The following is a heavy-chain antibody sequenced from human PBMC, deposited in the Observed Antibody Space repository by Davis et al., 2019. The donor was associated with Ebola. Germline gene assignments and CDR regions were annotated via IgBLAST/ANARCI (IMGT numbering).Heavy chain of an antibody. J-gene: IGHJ6*02. V-gene: IGHV3-23*01. CDR3: AKACIAARQLLRLSNYYGMDV. CDR1: GFTFSSYA. CDR2: ISGSGGST. D-gene: IGHD6-6*01. Sequence: GESLKISCAASGFTFSSYAMSWVRQAPGKGLEWVSAISGSGGSTYYADSVKGRFTISRDNSKNTLYLQMNSLRAEDTAVYYCAKACIAARQLLRLSNYYGMDVWGQGTTVTVSS.